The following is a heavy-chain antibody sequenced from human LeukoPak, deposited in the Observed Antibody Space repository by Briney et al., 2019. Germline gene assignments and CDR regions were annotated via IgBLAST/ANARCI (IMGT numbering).Heavy chain of an antibody. D-gene: IGHD2-15*01. CDR2: ISAYNGNT. J-gene: IGHJ4*02. Sequence: ASVKVSCKASGYTFTSYGISWVRQAPGQGLEWMGRISAYNGNTNYAQKLQGRVTMTTDTSTSTAYMELRSLRSDDTAVYYCARAPYCNGGSCYPDYWGQGTLVTVSS. CDR3: ARAPYCNGGSCYPDY. V-gene: IGHV1-18*04. CDR1: GYTFTSYG.